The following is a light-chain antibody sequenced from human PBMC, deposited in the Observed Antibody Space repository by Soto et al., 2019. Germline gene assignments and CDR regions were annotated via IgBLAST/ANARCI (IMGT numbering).Light chain of an antibody. CDR3: HQRYNWPRVT. J-gene: IGKJ5*01. Sequence: EIVLTQSPGTLSLSPGDRVTLSCRASQSVSNSLAWYQQKPGQPPRLLIYDVSNRATGIPARFSGSGSGTDFTLTITSLEPEDFAVYFCHQRYNWPRVTFGQGTRLEIK. CDR2: DVS. V-gene: IGKV3-11*01. CDR1: QSVSNS.